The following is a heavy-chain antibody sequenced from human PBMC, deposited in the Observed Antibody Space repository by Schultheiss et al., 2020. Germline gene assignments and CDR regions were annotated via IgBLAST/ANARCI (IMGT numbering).Heavy chain of an antibody. CDR2: ISGSGGST. CDR1: GFTVSSNY. D-gene: IGHD3-9*01. CDR3: ARAYYDILTGYSH. J-gene: IGHJ4*02. V-gene: IGHV3-23*01. Sequence: GGSLRLSCAASGFTVSSNYMSWVRQAPGKGLEWVSAISGSGGSTYYADSVKGRFTISRDNSKNTLYLQMNSLRAEDTAVYYCARAYYDILTGYSHWGQGTLVTVSS.